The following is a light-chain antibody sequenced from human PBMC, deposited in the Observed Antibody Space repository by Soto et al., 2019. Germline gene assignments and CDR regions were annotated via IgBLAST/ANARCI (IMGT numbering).Light chain of an antibody. CDR3: QQSITTPRT. CDR2: AAS. CDR1: QSISTY. V-gene: IGKV1-39*01. Sequence: DIQMTQSPSSLSASVGDSVTITCRASQSISTYLNWYQQKPGKVPKLLIYAASSLQSGVPSRFSGSGSGTDFTLTISSLQPGDFATYYCQQSITTPRTFGQGTKLEIK. J-gene: IGKJ2*01.